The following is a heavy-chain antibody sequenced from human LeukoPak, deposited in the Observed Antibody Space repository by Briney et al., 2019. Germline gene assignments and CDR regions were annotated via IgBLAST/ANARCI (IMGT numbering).Heavy chain of an antibody. D-gene: IGHD3-3*01. CDR1: GGSFSGYY. CDR2: INHSGST. CDR3: ARGPLRSGYYRPNWFDP. V-gene: IGHV4-34*01. J-gene: IGHJ5*02. Sequence: SETLSLACAVYGGSFSGYYWSWIRQPPGKGLEWIGEINHSGSTNYNPSLKSRVTISVDTSKNQFSLKLSSVTAADTAVYYCARGPLRSGYYRPNWFDPWGQGTLVTVSS.